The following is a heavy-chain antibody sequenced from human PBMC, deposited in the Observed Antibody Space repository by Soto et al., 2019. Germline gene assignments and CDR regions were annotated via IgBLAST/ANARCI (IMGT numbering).Heavy chain of an antibody. CDR3: ARGWVKVGATPFDY. J-gene: IGHJ4*02. D-gene: IGHD1-26*01. CDR1: CGSISSYY. V-gene: IGHV4-59*01. Sequence: SETLSLTCTVSCGSISSYYWSWIRQPPGKGLEWIGYIYYSGSTNYNPSLKSRVTISVDTSKNQFSLKLSSVTAADTAVYYCARGWVKVGATPFDYWGQGTLVTVSS. CDR2: IYYSGST.